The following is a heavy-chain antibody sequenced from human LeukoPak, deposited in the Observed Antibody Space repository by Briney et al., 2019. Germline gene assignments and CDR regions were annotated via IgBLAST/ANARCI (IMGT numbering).Heavy chain of an antibody. CDR3: ARGPNYDILTGYYRNYYHMDV. CDR2: IYYSGST. Sequence: SETLSLTCTVSGGSISSSSYYWGWIRQPPGKGLEWIGSIYYSGSTYYNPSLKSRVTMSVDTSKNQFSLKLSSVTAADTAVYYCARGPNYDILTGYYRNYYHMDVWGKGTTVTISS. V-gene: IGHV4-39*07. CDR1: GGSISSSSYY. D-gene: IGHD3-9*01. J-gene: IGHJ6*03.